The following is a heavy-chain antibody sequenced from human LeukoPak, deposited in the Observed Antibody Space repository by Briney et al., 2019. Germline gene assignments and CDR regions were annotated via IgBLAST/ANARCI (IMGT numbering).Heavy chain of an antibody. Sequence: SETLSLTCAVYGGSFSGYYWSWIRQPPGKGLEWIGEINHSGSTNYNPSLKSRVTISVDTSKNQFSLKLSSVTAADTAVYYCARKGPTYYYDSSGRRPNYFDYWGQGTLVTVSS. CDR1: GGSFSGYY. V-gene: IGHV4-34*01. D-gene: IGHD3-22*01. CDR3: ARKGPTYYYDSSGRRPNYFDY. CDR2: INHSGST. J-gene: IGHJ4*02.